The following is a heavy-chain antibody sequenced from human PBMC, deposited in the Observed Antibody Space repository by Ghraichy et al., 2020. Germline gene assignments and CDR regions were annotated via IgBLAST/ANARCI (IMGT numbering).Heavy chain of an antibody. CDR2: MSPNSGNT. J-gene: IGHJ5*02. Sequence: ASVKVSCTASGYTFTSYDINWVRQATGQGLEWVGWMSPNSGNTGYAQKFQGRVTLTRDTSISTAYMELTSLTSEDTAVYYCARNPGATGWFDPWGQGTLVTVSS. D-gene: IGHD2-8*02. CDR1: GYTFTSYD. V-gene: IGHV1-8*01. CDR3: ARNPGATGWFDP.